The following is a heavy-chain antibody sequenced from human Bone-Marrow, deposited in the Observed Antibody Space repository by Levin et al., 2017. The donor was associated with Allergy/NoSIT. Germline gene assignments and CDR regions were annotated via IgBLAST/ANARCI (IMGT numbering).Heavy chain of an antibody. CDR1: GFTFSSYG. J-gene: IGHJ5*02. CDR3: AKDRGVVVVAATPWFDP. CDR2: ISYDGSNK. Sequence: PGGSLRLSCAASGFTFSSYGMHWVRQAPGKGLEWVAVISYDGSNKYYADSVKGRFTISRDNSKNTLYLQMNSLRAEDTAVYYCAKDRGVVVVAATPWFDPWGQGTLVTVSS. D-gene: IGHD2-15*01. V-gene: IGHV3-30*18.